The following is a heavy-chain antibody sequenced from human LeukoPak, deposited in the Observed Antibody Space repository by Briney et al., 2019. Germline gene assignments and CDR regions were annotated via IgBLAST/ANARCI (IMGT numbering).Heavy chain of an antibody. CDR3: ARSAGYYALNTCFDY. J-gene: IGHJ4*02. CDR2: IIPIFGTA. D-gene: IGHD3-3*01. Sequence: ASVKVSCKASGGTFCSYAISWVRQAPGQGLEWMGGIIPIFGTANYAQKFQGRVTITADESTSTAYMEPSSLRSEDTAVYYCARSAGYYALNTCFDYWGQGPRSPSPQ. V-gene: IGHV1-69*13. CDR1: GGTFCSYA.